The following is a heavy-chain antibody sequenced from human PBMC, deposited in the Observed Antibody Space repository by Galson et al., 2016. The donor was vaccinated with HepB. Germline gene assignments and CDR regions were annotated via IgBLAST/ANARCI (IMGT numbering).Heavy chain of an antibody. CDR1: GFTFSSHG. Sequence: SLRLSCAASGFTFSSHGMHWVRQAPGKGLEWMAVIWYDGSSKYYADSVKGRFTISRDNSKNKLYLQMNSLRAEDTAVYYCARDLGILGSWEDYWGQGTLVTVSS. CDR3: ARDLGILGSWEDY. V-gene: IGHV3-33*01. CDR2: IWYDGSSK. J-gene: IGHJ4*02. D-gene: IGHD1-26*01.